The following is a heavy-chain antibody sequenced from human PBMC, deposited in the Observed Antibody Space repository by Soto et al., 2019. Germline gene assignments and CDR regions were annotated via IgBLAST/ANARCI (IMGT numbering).Heavy chain of an antibody. CDR3: AKGSWYYDSSGLDAFDI. D-gene: IGHD3-22*01. CDR1: GFTFSSYA. V-gene: IGHV3-23*01. Sequence: GWSLRLSCASSGFTFSSYAMVWVRHAPGKGLEWVSAISGSGGSTYYADSVKGRFTISRDNSKNTLYLQMNSLRAEDTAVYYCAKGSWYYDSSGLDAFDIWGQGTMVTVSS. J-gene: IGHJ3*02. CDR2: ISGSGGST.